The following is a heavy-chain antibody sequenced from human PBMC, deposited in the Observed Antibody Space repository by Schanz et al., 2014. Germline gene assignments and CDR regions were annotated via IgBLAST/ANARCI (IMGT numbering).Heavy chain of an antibody. D-gene: IGHD3-10*01. J-gene: IGHJ3*02. Sequence: VQLLESGGALVQPGGSLRLSCSASGFTLSSYGMHWVRQAPGKGLEWVALISYDGSSKNHADSVQGRFTISRDNSKNALYLQMDSLRAEDTAVYYCARGIITMVRGGDVGAFDMWGQGTMVTVSS. V-gene: IGHV3-33*01. CDR1: GFTLSSYG. CDR2: ISYDGSSK. CDR3: ARGIITMVRGGDVGAFDM.